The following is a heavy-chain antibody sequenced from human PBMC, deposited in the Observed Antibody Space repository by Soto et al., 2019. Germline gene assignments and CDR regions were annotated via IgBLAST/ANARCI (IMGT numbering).Heavy chain of an antibody. Sequence: QEQLVESGGGVVQPGTSLRLSCAVPGGIFHGYGMHWVRQAPGKGLEWVAIIRFDGSNEEYADSVKGRFTISRDNSKNTLYLQMNTLGAEDTAVNYCASDGLGGTVFGGYFDYWGRGTVVTVSS. J-gene: IGHJ4*02. CDR3: ASDGLGGTVFGGYFDY. D-gene: IGHD3-10*02. V-gene: IGHV3-33*01. CDR2: IRFDGSNE. CDR1: GGIFHGYG.